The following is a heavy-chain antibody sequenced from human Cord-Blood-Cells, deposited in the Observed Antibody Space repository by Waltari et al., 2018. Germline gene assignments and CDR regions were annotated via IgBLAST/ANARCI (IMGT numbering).Heavy chain of an antibody. J-gene: IGHJ3*02. CDR3: VRRGVTGTTQENHDAFDI. CDR1: GGSFSGYY. V-gene: IGHV4-34*01. CDR2: INHSGST. Sequence: QVQLQQWGAGLLKPSETLSLTCAVYGGSFSGYYWRWIRQPPGKGLEWIGEINHSGSTNYNPSLKSRVTISVDTSKNQFSLKLSSVTAADTAVYYCVRRGVTGTTQENHDAFDIWGQGTMVTVSS. D-gene: IGHD1-7*01.